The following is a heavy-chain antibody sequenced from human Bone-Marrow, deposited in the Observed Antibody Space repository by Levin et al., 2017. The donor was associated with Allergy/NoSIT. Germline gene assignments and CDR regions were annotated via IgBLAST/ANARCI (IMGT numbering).Heavy chain of an antibody. CDR3: ARHNPPRFPLDY. Sequence: PGGSLRLSCAASGFTFSSYEMYWVRQAPGEGLEWVAVISSDGRNKDHADSVQGRFTISRDNSGNTLPLHMNSLRPDDTAVYFCARHNPPRFPLDYWGQGTQVTVSS. V-gene: IGHV3-30*04. CDR1: GFTFSSYE. J-gene: IGHJ4*02. D-gene: IGHD1-14*01. CDR2: ISSDGRNK.